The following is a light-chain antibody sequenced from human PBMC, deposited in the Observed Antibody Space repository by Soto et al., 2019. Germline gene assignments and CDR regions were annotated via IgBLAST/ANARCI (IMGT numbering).Light chain of an antibody. CDR2: LGS. Sequence: DIVMTQSPLSLPVTPGEPAYISCRSSQSLLHSNGYNYLDWYLQKPGQSPQLLIYLGSNRASGVPDRFSGSGSGTDFTLKISRVEAEDVGVYYCMQALQIITFGQGTRLEIK. CDR3: MQALQIIT. CDR1: QSLLHSNGYNY. V-gene: IGKV2-28*01. J-gene: IGKJ5*01.